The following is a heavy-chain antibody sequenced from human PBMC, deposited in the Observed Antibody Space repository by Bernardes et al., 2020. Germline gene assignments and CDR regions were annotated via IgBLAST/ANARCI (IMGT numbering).Heavy chain of an antibody. D-gene: IGHD2-2*01. CDR1: GFTLSSYE. Sequence: GSLRLSCAASGFTLSSYEMNWVRQAPGKGLAWVSYISSSGSTIYYADSVKGRFTISRDNAKNSLYLQMNSLSAEDTAVYYCARGTCSSTSCHYDAFDIWGQGTMVTVSS. CDR2: ISSSGSTI. J-gene: IGHJ3*02. V-gene: IGHV3-48*03. CDR3: ARGTCSSTSCHYDAFDI.